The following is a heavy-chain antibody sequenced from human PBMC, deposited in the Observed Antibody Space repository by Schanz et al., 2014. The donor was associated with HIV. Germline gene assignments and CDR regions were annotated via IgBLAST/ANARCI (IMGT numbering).Heavy chain of an antibody. CDR1: GFTFSSYG. CDR2: ISYDGGNK. V-gene: IGHV3-30*18. J-gene: IGHJ4*02. D-gene: IGHD6-13*01. Sequence: QVQLVESGGGVVQPGRSLRLSCAASGFTFSSYGMHWVRQAPGKGLEWVAVISYDGGNKYYADSVKGRFTISRDSSKNTLYLQMNSLRGEDSAVYYCAKVGRIYSTTWIDHWGQGTLVTVSS. CDR3: AKVGRIYSTTWIDH.